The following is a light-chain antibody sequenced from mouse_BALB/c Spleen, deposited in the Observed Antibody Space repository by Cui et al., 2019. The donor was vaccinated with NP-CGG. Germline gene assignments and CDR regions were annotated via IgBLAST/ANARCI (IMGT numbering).Light chain of an antibody. CDR3: ALCYSNHWV. CDR2: GTN. J-gene: IGLJ1*01. V-gene: IGLV1*01. CDR1: TGAGTTSNY. Sequence: QDVVTEESALTTLPGEKVTLTCRSSTGAGTTSNYANWVQEKPDHLFTGLIGGTNNRAPGVPARFSGSLIGDKAALTITGAQTEDDAIYFCALCYSNHWVFGGGTKLTVL.